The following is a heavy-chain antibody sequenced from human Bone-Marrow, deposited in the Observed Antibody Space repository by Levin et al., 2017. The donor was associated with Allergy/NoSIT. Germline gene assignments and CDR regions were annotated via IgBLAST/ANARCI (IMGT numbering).Heavy chain of an antibody. CDR3: ARDPNYCTTTTCYRDY. J-gene: IGHJ4*02. D-gene: IGHD2-2*01. CDR1: GFAFSSYN. V-gene: IGHV3-21*01. CDR2: IDATSSYI. Sequence: GGSLRLSCAASGFAFSSYNMNWVRQAPGKGLEWVSSIDATSSYIYYADSMKGRFTISRDNAKNSLYLQMNSLRAEDTAVYYCARDPNYCTTTTCYRDYWGQGTLVTVSS.